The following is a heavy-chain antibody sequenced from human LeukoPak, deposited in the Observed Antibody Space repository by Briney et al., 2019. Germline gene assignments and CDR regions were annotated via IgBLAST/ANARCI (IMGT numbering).Heavy chain of an antibody. D-gene: IGHD3-16*01. Sequence: ASVKVSCKSSGYPFTDYYIHWVRQAPGQGLEYMGWINPNGGGTNYAQKFEGRVTMTRDTSINTAYMELSRLRSDDTAVYFCAREMINDLSFDYWGQGTLVTVSS. CDR2: INPNGGGT. CDR3: AREMINDLSFDY. CDR1: GYPFTDYY. J-gene: IGHJ4*02. V-gene: IGHV1-2*02.